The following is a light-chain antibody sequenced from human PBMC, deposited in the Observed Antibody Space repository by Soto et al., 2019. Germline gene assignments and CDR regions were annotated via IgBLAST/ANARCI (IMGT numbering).Light chain of an antibody. CDR2: DAS. CDR1: QSVSIY. J-gene: IGKJ4*01. Sequence: DIVLPHSATTLSSYPKERAALSCSSCQSVSIYLAWYQQKPGQAPRLLIYDASNRATGIPAKFSGSGSGTDFTLTSSSLEPEDSAVYYCQQYNNWLPFGGVTKVDIK. V-gene: IGKV3-11*01. CDR3: QQYNNWLP.